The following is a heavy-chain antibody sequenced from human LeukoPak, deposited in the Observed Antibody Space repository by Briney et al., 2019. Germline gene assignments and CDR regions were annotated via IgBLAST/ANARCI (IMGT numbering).Heavy chain of an antibody. V-gene: IGHV3-7*03. D-gene: IGHD3-16*01. J-gene: IGHJ4*02. CDR3: AKSPGGRHHN. Sequence: PGGSLRLSCAASGFTFSDYYMSWIRQAPGKGLEWVAKIEKDGSATYYVDSMKGRFTVSRDNAANSLYLQMNSLRAEDTAVYYCAKSPGGRHHNWGQGTLVTVSS. CDR1: GFTFSDYY. CDR2: IEKDGSAT.